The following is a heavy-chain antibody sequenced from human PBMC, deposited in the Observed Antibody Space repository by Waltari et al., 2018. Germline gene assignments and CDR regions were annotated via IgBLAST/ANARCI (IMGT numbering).Heavy chain of an antibody. CDR3: ARAPGVAAAAYFDY. CDR2: IFHAGFT. V-gene: IGHV4-38-2*01. J-gene: IGHJ4*02. Sequence: QVQLQESGPGLVKPSATLSLTCDVSGYSIDRGYFWGWVRQPPGKGLEWIGTIFHAGFTYYTPSLKGRVSMSVDTSKNQFSLNLSSVTAADTAVYYCARAPGVAAAAYFDYWGQGILVTVSS. CDR1: GYSIDRGYF. D-gene: IGHD6-13*01.